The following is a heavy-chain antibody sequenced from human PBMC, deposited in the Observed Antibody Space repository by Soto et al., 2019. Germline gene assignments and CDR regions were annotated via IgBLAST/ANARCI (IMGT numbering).Heavy chain of an antibody. Sequence: QVQLQQWGAGLVKPSETLSLSCAVYGQSFSGHSWAWIGQPPGKGLEWIGEINERGSTYYNPSLKSRVTISKDTSKNQFSLKLSSVRAADTAAYFCARGSGIVALPGELEDVKYDYWGQGTLVNVSS. V-gene: IGHV4-34*01. CDR3: ARGSGIVALPGELEDVKYDY. CDR1: GQSFSGHS. D-gene: IGHD1-1*01. CDR2: INERGST. J-gene: IGHJ4*02.